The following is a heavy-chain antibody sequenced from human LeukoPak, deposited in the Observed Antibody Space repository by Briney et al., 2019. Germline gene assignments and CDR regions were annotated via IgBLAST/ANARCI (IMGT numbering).Heavy chain of an antibody. J-gene: IGHJ4*02. V-gene: IGHV1-2*02. Sequence: ASVKVSCKASGYTFSGTGWYLYWLRQAPGQGLECMGWIHPNNGDTAYAQKFEGRVAMTRDTSISTAYMELRRLRPDDTAVYFCARDGPAQMVDLDYWGQGPLVTVSS. CDR1: GYTFSGTGWY. D-gene: IGHD3-10*01. CDR3: ARDGPAQMVDLDY. CDR2: IHPNNGDT.